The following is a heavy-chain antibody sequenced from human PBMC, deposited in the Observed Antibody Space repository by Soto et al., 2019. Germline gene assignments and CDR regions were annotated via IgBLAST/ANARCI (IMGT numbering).Heavy chain of an antibody. Sequence: PSETLSLTCTVSGGSISDYYWTWIRQPPGKGLEWIGYIYYRGNTNYNPSPKSRVTISIDTSTNQFSLKLSSVSAADTAVYYCARQAVYYDSSGYLDYWGQGALVTVSS. CDR3: ARQAVYYDSSGYLDY. J-gene: IGHJ4*02. V-gene: IGHV4-59*01. D-gene: IGHD3-22*01. CDR1: GGSISDYY. CDR2: IYYRGNT.